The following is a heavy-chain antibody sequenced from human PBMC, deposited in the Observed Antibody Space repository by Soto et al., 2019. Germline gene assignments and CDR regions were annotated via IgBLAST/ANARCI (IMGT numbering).Heavy chain of an antibody. CDR3: AKDRSIVVVVAATQGFDP. V-gene: IGHV3-23*01. J-gene: IGHJ5*02. Sequence: GGSLRLSCAASGFTFSSYAMSWVRQAPGKGLEWVSAISGSGGSTYYADSVKGRFTISRDNSKNTLYLQMNSLRAEDTAVYYCAKDRSIVVVVAATQGFDPWGQGTLVTVSS. CDR1: GFTFSSYA. CDR2: ISGSGGST. D-gene: IGHD2-15*01.